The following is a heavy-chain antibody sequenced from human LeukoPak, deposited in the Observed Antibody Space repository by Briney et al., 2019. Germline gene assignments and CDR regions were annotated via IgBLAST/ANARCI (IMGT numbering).Heavy chain of an antibody. V-gene: IGHV4-59*01. D-gene: IGHD3-22*01. CDR2: IYYSGST. Sequence: SETLSLTCTVSGGSISSYYWSWIRQLPGKGLEWIGYIYYSGSTNYNPSLKSRVTISVDTSKNQFSLKLSSVTAADTAVYYCARGVTDYYDSSGYYPDYWGQGTLVTVSS. J-gene: IGHJ4*02. CDR3: ARGVTDYYDSSGYYPDY. CDR1: GGSISSYY.